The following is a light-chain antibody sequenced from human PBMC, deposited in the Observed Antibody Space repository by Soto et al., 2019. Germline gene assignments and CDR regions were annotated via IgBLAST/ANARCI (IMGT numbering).Light chain of an antibody. CDR2: DAS. CDR3: QHYNKAPWT. CDR1: QDVYTF. Sequence: VPMTQSPSSLSASVGDRVTITCRASQDVYTFLAWYRQRPGRAPELLIYDASTLQAGVPSRFSGDGFGTHLILTISSLQPEYVATYYCQHYNKAPWTFGQGTKV. J-gene: IGKJ1*01. V-gene: IGKV1-27*01.